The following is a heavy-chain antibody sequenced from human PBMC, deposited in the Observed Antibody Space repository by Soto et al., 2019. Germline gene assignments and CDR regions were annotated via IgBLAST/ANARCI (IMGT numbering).Heavy chain of an antibody. Sequence: ASVKVSCKVSGYTLTELSMHWVRQAPGKGLEWMGGFDPEDGETIYAQKFQGRVTMTEDTSTDTAYMELSSLRSEDTAVYYCATGGCTNGVCYGHYYYYYGMDVWGQGNTVTVSS. CDR3: ATGGCTNGVCYGHYYYYYGMDV. CDR2: FDPEDGET. CDR1: GYTLTELS. D-gene: IGHD2-8*01. J-gene: IGHJ6*02. V-gene: IGHV1-24*01.